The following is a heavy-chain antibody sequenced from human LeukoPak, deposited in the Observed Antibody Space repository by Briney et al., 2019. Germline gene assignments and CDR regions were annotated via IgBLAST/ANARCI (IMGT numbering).Heavy chain of an antibody. CDR3: ARHRYDSSGYYYFDY. D-gene: IGHD3-22*01. J-gene: IGHJ4*02. CDR2: INHSGST. Sequence: PSETLSLTCAVYGGSFSGYYWSWIRQPPGKGLEWIGEINHSGSTNYNPSLKSRVTISVDTSKNQFSLKLSSVTAADTAVYYGARHRYDSSGYYYFDYWGQGTLVTVSS. V-gene: IGHV4-34*01. CDR1: GGSFSGYY.